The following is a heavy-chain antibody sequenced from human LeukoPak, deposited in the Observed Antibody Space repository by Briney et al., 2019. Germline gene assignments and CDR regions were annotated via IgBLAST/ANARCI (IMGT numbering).Heavy chain of an antibody. CDR2: IYPGDSDT. J-gene: IGHJ4*02. Sequence: GESLKICCKGSGYSFTSYWIGWVRQMPGKGLEWMGIIYPGDSDTRYSPSFQGQVTISADKSISTAYLQWSSLKASDTAKYYCARHELSGYCSGGSCYVDYWGQGTLVTVSS. V-gene: IGHV5-51*01. CDR3: ARHELSGYCSGGSCYVDY. CDR1: GYSFTSYW. D-gene: IGHD2-15*01.